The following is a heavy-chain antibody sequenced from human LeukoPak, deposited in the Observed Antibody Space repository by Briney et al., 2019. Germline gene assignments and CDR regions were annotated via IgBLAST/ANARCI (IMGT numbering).Heavy chain of an antibody. CDR2: IYSSGST. J-gene: IGHJ4*02. CDR3: ARADYYDTSGFDY. D-gene: IGHD3-22*01. Sequence: SETLSLTCTVSGGSLSSGSYYCSWIRQHPGKGLEWIGYIYSSGSTYYNPSLRSRVTISVDTSKNQFSLKLSSVTAADTAVYFCARADYYDTSGFDYWGQGTLVAVSS. V-gene: IGHV4-31*03. CDR1: GGSLSSGSYY.